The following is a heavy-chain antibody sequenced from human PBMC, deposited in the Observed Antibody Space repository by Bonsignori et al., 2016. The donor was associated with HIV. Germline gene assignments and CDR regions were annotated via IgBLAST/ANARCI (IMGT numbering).Heavy chain of an antibody. CDR2: ISYDGST. J-gene: IGHJ4*02. D-gene: IGHD6-19*01. V-gene: IGHV4-59*13. Sequence: SETLSLTCTVSGGSITSYHWNWIRQPPGKGLEWIGYISYDGSTKYNPSLQSRVTISDDTSKNQFSLKLSSVTAADTAVYYCARGYRSDWELGHYFDHWGQGVLVTVSS. CDR3: ARGYRSDWELGHYFDH. CDR1: GGSITSYH.